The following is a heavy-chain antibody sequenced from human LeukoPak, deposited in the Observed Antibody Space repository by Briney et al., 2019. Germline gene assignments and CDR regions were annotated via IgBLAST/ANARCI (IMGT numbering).Heavy chain of an antibody. D-gene: IGHD6-19*01. CDR2: INHSGST. V-gene: IGHV4-34*01. Sequence: PGGSLRLSCADSGFTFTNAWMSWIRQPPGKGLEWIGEINHSGSTNYNPSLKSRVTISVDTSKNQFSLKLSSVTAADTAVYYCARCPQQWLAKTFDYWGQGTLVTVSS. J-gene: IGHJ4*02. CDR3: ARCPQQWLAKTFDY. CDR1: GFTFTNAW.